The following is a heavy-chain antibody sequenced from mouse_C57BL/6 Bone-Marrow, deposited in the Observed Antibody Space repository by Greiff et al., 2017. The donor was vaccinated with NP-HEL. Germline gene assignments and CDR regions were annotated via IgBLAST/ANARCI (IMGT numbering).Heavy chain of an antibody. V-gene: IGHV14-2*01. Sequence: VQLQQSGAELVKPGASVKLSCTASGFNIKDYYMHWVKQRPEQGLEWIGRIDPEDGDTKYAPKFQGKATLTADTSSNTAYLQLSSLTSEDTAVYYCARWTAQATLYYFDYWGQGTTLTVSS. D-gene: IGHD3-2*02. CDR1: GFNIKDYY. CDR2: IDPEDGDT. CDR3: ARWTAQATLYYFDY. J-gene: IGHJ2*01.